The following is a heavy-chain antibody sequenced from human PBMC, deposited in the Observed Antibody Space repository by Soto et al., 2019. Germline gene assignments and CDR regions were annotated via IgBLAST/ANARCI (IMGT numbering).Heavy chain of an antibody. CDR3: AYDWSADGIFDY. CDR2: ISYSGST. CDR1: GDPISSYY. J-gene: IGHJ4*02. V-gene: IGHV4-59*01. Sequence: SETLSLTCIVSGDPISSYYWSWIRQPPGKELEWIGHISYSGSTNYNPSLRSRVTISLDTSKKWVSLKVNTVTAADTAIYYCAYDWSADGIFDYWGQGTLVTVSS. D-gene: IGHD1-20*01.